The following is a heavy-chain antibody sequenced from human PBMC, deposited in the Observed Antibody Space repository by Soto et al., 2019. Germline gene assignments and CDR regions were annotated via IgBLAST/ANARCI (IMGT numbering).Heavy chain of an antibody. J-gene: IGHJ3*02. D-gene: IGHD6-13*01. Sequence: SETLSLTCTVSGGSISSYYWSWIRQPPGKGLEWIGYIYYSGSTNYNPSLKRRVTISVDTSKNQFSLKLSSVTAAETAVYYCARVASTGYSSSRYVAAFDIWGQGTMVTVS. V-gene: IGHV4-59*01. CDR1: GGSISSYY. CDR2: IYYSGST. CDR3: ARVASTGYSSSRYVAAFDI.